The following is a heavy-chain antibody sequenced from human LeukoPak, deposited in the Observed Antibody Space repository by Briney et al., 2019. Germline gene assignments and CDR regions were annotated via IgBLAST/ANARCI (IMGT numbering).Heavy chain of an antibody. Sequence: SETLSLTCAVSGGSFRGYYWIWIRQPPRKGLEWIGEINHRGFTNYNPSLNSRVTISVDTSKNQFSLKLSSVTAADTAIYYCAVGSCSGGSCYSDPRDDYWGQGTLVTVSS. CDR2: INHRGFT. V-gene: IGHV4-34*01. D-gene: IGHD2-15*01. CDR1: GGSFRGYY. J-gene: IGHJ4*02. CDR3: AVGSCSGGSCYSDPRDDY.